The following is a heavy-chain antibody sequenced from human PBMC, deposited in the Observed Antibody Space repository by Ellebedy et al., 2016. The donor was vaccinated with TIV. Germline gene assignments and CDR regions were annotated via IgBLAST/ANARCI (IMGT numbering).Heavy chain of an antibody. CDR3: AKDDYYDSSGYFDY. J-gene: IGHJ4*02. Sequence: GESLKISCAAAGCTFSSYAMSWVRQAPGKGLEWVSAISGSGGSTYYADSVKGRFTISRDNSKNTLYLQMNSLRAEDTAVYYCAKDDYYDSSGYFDYWGQGTLVTVSS. D-gene: IGHD3-22*01. CDR2: ISGSGGST. CDR1: GCTFSSYA. V-gene: IGHV3-23*01.